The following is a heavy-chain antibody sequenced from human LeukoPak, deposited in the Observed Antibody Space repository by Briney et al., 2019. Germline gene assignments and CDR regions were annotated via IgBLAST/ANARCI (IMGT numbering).Heavy chain of an antibody. CDR1: GFTFSSYA. Sequence: PGGSLRLSCAASGFTFSSYAMSWVRQAPGKGLEWVSAISGSGGSTYYADSVKGRFTISRDNSKNTLYLQMNSLRAEDTAVYYCATDRNSGKYYDYWGQGTLVTVSS. D-gene: IGHD1-26*01. CDR3: ATDRNSGKYYDY. CDR2: ISGSGGST. V-gene: IGHV3-23*01. J-gene: IGHJ4*02.